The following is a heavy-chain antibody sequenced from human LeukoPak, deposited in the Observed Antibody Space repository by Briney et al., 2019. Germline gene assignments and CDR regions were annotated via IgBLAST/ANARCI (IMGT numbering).Heavy chain of an antibody. J-gene: IGHJ5*02. CDR2: INPNSGGT. CDR1: GYTFTGYY. V-gene: IGHV1-2*02. Sequence: ASVKVSCKASGYTFTGYYMHWVRQAPGQGLEWMGWINPNSGGTNYAQKLQGRVTMTTDTSTSTAYTELRSLRSDDTAVYYCARDREEQQLVGSSFDPWGQGTLVTVSS. D-gene: IGHD6-13*01. CDR3: ARDREEQQLVGSSFDP.